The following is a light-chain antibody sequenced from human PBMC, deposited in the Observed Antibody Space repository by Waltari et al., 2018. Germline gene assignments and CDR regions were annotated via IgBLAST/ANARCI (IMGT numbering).Light chain of an antibody. Sequence: VLTQSPGTLSLSPGESATLSCRASQSVSSSYLAWYQQKPGQAPRLLFYGASSRATGIPGRFSGSGSGTDFTLTISRLEPEDFAVYYCQQYGSSPFTFGPGTKVDIK. V-gene: IGKV3-20*01. CDR2: GAS. J-gene: IGKJ3*01. CDR1: QSVSSSY. CDR3: QQYGSSPFT.